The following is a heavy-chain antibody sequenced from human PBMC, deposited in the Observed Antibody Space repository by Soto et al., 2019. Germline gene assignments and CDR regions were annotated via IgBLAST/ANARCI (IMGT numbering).Heavy chain of an antibody. CDR3: ARGRTGLYYFDY. J-gene: IGHJ4*02. D-gene: IGHD1-26*01. Sequence: SETLSLTCTVSGGSFSSYYWSWVRQPPGNGLEWIGYIYYSGSTYYNPSLKSRVTISVDTSKNQFSLKLSSVTAADPAVYYCARGRTGLYYFDYWGQGTLVTVSS. V-gene: IGHV4-59*08. CDR2: IYYSGST. CDR1: GGSFSSYY.